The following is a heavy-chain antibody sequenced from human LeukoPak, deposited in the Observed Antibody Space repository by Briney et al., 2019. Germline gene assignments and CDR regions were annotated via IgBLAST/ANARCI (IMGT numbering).Heavy chain of an antibody. CDR3: AKAVRGAFVAFDY. Sequence: SAESLRLSCAASGFTFSSYGMHWVRQAPGKGLEWVAVISYDGSNKYYADSVKGRFTISRDNSKNTLYLQMKSLRAEDTAVYYCAKAVRGAFVAFDYWGQGSLVTVSS. CDR1: GFTFSSYG. D-gene: IGHD3-10*01. V-gene: IGHV3-30*18. J-gene: IGHJ4*02. CDR2: ISYDGSNK.